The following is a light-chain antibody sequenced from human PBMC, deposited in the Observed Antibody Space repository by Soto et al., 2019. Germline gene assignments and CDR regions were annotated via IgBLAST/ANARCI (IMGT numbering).Light chain of an antibody. CDR3: QQYGSSPRT. J-gene: IGKJ1*01. V-gene: IGKV3-20*01. Sequence: EIVLTQSPGTLSLSPGERATLSCRASQSVSSSYLAWYQQKPGQPPRLLIYGASSRATGIPDRFRGSGSGTDFTLTISRLEPEDFAVYYCQQYGSSPRTFGQGTKVEIK. CDR2: GAS. CDR1: QSVSSSY.